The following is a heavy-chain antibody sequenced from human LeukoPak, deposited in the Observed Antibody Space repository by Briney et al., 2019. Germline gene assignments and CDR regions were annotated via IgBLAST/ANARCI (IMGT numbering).Heavy chain of an antibody. J-gene: IGHJ4*02. CDR1: GFTFSSYA. V-gene: IGHV3-23*01. CDR3: AKDVYDFWSGYYPYYFDY. Sequence: GGSLRLSCAASGFTFSSYAMSWVRQAPGKGLEWVSAISGSGGSTYYADSVKGRFTISRDNSKNTLYLQMNSLRAEDTAVYYCAKDVYDFWSGYYPYYFDYWGQGTLVTVS. CDR2: ISGSGGST. D-gene: IGHD3-3*01.